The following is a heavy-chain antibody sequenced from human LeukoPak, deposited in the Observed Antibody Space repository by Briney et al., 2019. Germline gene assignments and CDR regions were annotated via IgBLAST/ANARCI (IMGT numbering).Heavy chain of an antibody. Sequence: GGTLRLSCAASGFTFSRDGMRWGCQTAGEGMKYVLVISSHGVISYYADSVKGRFTISRDNSKNTLYLQMSSLRAEDTAVYYCVKDIPLKGQWGYFDYWGQGTLVTVSS. J-gene: IGHJ4*02. CDR1: GFTFSRDG. V-gene: IGHV3-64D*09. D-gene: IGHD1-26*01. CDR3: VKDIPLKGQWGYFDY. CDR2: ISSHGVIS.